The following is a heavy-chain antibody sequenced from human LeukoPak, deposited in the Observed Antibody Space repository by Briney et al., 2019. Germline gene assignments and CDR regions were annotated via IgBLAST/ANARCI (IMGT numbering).Heavy chain of an antibody. CDR3: AKIGSSWYDGYFDY. CDR2: ISGGGGST. CDR1: GFTFRSSA. Sequence: GGSLRVSCAASGFTFRSSAMSWVRQAPGKGLEWVSAISGGGGSTYYADSVKGRFTISRDNSKNTLYLQMNSLRAEDTAVYYCAKIGSSWYDGYFDYWGQGTLVTVSS. D-gene: IGHD6-13*01. V-gene: IGHV3-23*01. J-gene: IGHJ4*02.